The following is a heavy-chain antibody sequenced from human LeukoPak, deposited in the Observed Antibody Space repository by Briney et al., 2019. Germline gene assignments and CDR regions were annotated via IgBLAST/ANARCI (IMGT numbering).Heavy chain of an antibody. Sequence: GGSLRLSCAASGFTFSSYAMSWVRQAPGKGLEWVSAISGSGGSTYYADPVKGRFTISRDNSKNTLYLQMNSLRAEDTAVYYCARVKAAAGSGNWFDPWGQGTLVTVSS. CDR3: ARVKAAAGSGNWFDP. V-gene: IGHV3-23*01. CDR1: GFTFSSYA. CDR2: ISGSGGST. D-gene: IGHD6-13*01. J-gene: IGHJ5*02.